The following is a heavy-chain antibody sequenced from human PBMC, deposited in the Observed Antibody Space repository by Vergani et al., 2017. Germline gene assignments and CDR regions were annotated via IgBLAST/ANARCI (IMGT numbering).Heavy chain of an antibody. D-gene: IGHD6-19*01. CDR2: IIPIFGTT. CDR3: ARVSPGDNSGWEPFDY. CDR1: GGTFSSYA. Sequence: QVQLVQSGAEVKKPGSSVKVSCKASGGTFSSYALSWVRQAPGQGLEWMGRIIPIFGTTNYAQKFQGRVTITADESTSTAYMELSSLRSEDTAVYYCARVSPGDNSGWEPFDYWGQGTLVTVSS. V-gene: IGHV1-69*13. J-gene: IGHJ4*02.